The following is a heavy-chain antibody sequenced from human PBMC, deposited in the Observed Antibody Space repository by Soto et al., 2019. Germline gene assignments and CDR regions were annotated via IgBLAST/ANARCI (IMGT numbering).Heavy chain of an antibody. D-gene: IGHD1-1*01. J-gene: IGHJ6*02. CDR1: GGTFSSHS. Sequence: GASVKVSCKSSGGTFSSHSINWVRQAPGQGLEWMGGIIPIFGPANFAKNFQGRVTITADESTTTAYMELSSLTSVDTAVYYCATGSFTSTGGRIGYHYNAMDVWGQGTTVTVSS. V-gene: IGHV1-69*13. CDR3: ATGSFTSTGGRIGYHYNAMDV. CDR2: IIPIFGPA.